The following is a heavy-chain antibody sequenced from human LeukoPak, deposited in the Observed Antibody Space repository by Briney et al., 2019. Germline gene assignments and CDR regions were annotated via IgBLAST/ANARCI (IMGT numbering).Heavy chain of an antibody. CDR2: INYSGKT. Sequence: SETLFLTCTVSGDSFTSTDDFWGWIRQPPGKGLEWIGSINYSGKTYYNPSLKSRVIISVDTSKNQVSLRLSSVTAADTAVYYCARSSYSSGRYGGLDVWGQGTTVTVSS. CDR3: ARSSYSSGRYGGLDV. V-gene: IGHV4-39*01. D-gene: IGHD3-22*01. CDR1: GDSFTSTDDF. J-gene: IGHJ6*02.